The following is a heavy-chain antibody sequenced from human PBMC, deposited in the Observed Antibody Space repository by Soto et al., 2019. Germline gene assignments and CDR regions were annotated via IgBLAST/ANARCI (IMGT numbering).Heavy chain of an antibody. J-gene: IGHJ3*02. CDR2: IYWDDNK. CDR1: GFSRSIRGGG. CDR3: ARNGPELRHFDI. Sequence: QITLKESGPTLVKPTQTLTLTCTFSGFSRSIRGGGVGWIRQPPGKALEWLALIYWDDNKHYSPSLKSSVTITKDTSKNQVALTMTTMAPVDTATYYCARNGPELRHFDIWGEGTMVTVSS. V-gene: IGHV2-5*02. D-gene: IGHD1-26*01.